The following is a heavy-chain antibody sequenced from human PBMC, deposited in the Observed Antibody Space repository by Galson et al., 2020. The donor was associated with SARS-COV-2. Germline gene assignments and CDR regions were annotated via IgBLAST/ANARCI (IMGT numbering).Heavy chain of an antibody. CDR3: AKLNSGYDLDGRIGYFDH. CDR2: ISHDGSIQ. V-gene: IGHV3-30*18. J-gene: IGHJ4*02. CDR1: GLRFSEYG. D-gene: IGHD5-12*01. Sequence: GGSLRLSCAVSGLRFSEYGMHWVRQAPGKGPEWVAVISHDGSIQHYVDSVKGRFTISRDNFRKTMFLQMDRLRPEDTAVYFCAKLNSGYDLDGRIGYFDHWGQGTLVTVSS.